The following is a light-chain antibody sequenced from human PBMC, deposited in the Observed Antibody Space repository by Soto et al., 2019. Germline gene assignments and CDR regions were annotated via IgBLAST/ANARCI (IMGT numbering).Light chain of an antibody. CDR1: QSVGIH. V-gene: IGKV3-15*01. CDR3: QQYNTWPLT. Sequence: EIVMTQSPATLSMSPGERAALSCRASQSVGIHLAWYQQKPGQAPRLLIYSASTRATGIPARFSASGSGTEFTLTISSLQSVDFAVYYSQQYNTWPLTFGPGTRVDIK. CDR2: SAS. J-gene: IGKJ3*01.